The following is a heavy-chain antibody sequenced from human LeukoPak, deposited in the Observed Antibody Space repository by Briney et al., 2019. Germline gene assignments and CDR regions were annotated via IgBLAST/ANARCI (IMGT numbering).Heavy chain of an antibody. CDR2: INHSGST. J-gene: IGHJ4*02. CDR3: ASRYYDFWSGYLDY. Sequence: MSSETLSLTCAVYGGSFSGYYWSWIRQPPGRGLEWIGEINHSGSTNYNPSLKSRVTISVDTSKNQFSLKLSSVTAADTAVYYCASRYYDFWSGYLDYWGQGTLVTVSS. CDR1: GGSFSGYY. V-gene: IGHV4-34*01. D-gene: IGHD3-3*01.